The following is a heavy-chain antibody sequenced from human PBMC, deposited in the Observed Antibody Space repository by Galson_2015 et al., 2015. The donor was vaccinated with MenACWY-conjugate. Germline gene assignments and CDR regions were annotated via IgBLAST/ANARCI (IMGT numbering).Heavy chain of an antibody. Sequence: SLRLSCAASGFTFSSYAMSWVRQAPGKGLEWVSAISGTGGSTYYADSVKGRFTISRDNSKNTLYLQMNSLSAEDTVVYYCAKDMGALGGSDYWGLGTLVTVSA. CDR2: ISGTGGST. J-gene: IGHJ4*02. CDR3: AKDMGALGGSDY. V-gene: IGHV3-23*01. D-gene: IGHD3-10*01. CDR1: GFTFSSYA.